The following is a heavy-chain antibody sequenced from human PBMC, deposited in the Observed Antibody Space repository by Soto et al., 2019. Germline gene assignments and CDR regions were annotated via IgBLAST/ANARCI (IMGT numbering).Heavy chain of an antibody. CDR3: ARLVWGFDAFDI. Sequence: ASVKVSCKASGYTFTSYDINWVRQATGQGLEWMGWMNPNSGNTGYAQKFQGRVTMTRNTSISTAYMELSSLRSEDTAVYYCARLVWGFDAFDIWGQGTMVTVSS. V-gene: IGHV1-8*02. D-gene: IGHD7-27*01. CDR1: GYTFTSYD. J-gene: IGHJ3*02. CDR2: MNPNSGNT.